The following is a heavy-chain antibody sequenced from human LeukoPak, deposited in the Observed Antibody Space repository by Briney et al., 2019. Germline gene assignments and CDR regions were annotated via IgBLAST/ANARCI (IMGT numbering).Heavy chain of an antibody. CDR1: GGSISSYY. V-gene: IGHV4-59*08. CDR3: ARHGDSSSWSTRNLYFDY. D-gene: IGHD6-13*01. J-gene: IGHJ4*02. CDR2: IYYSGST. Sequence: SETLSLTRTVSGGSISSYYWSWIRQPPGKGLEWIGYIYYSGSTNYNPSLTSRVTISVDTSKNQFSLKLSSVTAADTAVYYCARHGDSSSWSTRNLYFDYWGQGTLVTVSS.